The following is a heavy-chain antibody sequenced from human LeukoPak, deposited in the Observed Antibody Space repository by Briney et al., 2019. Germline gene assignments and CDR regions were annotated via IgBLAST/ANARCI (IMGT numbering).Heavy chain of an antibody. Sequence: QTGGSLRLSCAASGFTFSSYAMSWVRQAPGKGLEWVSAISGSGGSTYYADSVKGRFTISRDNSKNTLYLQMNSLRAEDTAVYYCAKGLVKVGATSYFDYWGQGTLVTVSS. D-gene: IGHD1-26*01. V-gene: IGHV3-23*01. J-gene: IGHJ4*02. CDR2: ISGSGGST. CDR3: AKGLVKVGATSYFDY. CDR1: GFTFSSYA.